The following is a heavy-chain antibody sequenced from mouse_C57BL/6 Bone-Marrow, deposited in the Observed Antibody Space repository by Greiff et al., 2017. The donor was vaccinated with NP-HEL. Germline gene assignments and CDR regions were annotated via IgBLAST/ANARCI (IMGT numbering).Heavy chain of an antibody. D-gene: IGHD1-1*01. CDR3: ARLILLRHWYFDV. CDR2: LLPGSGST. V-gene: IGHV1-9*01. J-gene: IGHJ1*03. CDR1: GYTFTGYW. Sequence: VKVVESGAELMKPGASVKLSCKATGYTFTGYWIEWVKQRPGHGLEWIGELLPGSGSTNYNEKFKGKATFTADTSSNTAYMQLSSLTTEDSAIYYCARLILLRHWYFDVWGTGTTVTVSS.